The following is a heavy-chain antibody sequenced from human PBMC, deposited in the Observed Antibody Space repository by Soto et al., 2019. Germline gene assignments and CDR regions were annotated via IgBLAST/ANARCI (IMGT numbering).Heavy chain of an antibody. CDR1: GGSISSDDHY. CDR3: PRKRRGGYCFAP. CDR2: IYYTGTT. Sequence: SETLSLTCSVSGGSISSDDHYWTWIRQPPGKGLEWIGSIYYTGTTNYNPSLKSRITVSIDTSKNQFSLNLTSVTAADTALYYCPRKRRGGYCFAPWGQGTLVTVS. J-gene: IGHJ5*02. V-gene: IGHV4-30-4*01. D-gene: IGHD6-25*01.